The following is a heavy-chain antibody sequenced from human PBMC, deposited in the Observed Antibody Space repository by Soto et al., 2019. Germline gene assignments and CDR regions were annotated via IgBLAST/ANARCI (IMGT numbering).Heavy chain of an antibody. Sequence: ETLSLTCAVSGGSISSSNWWSWVRQPPGKGLEWIGEIYHSGSTNYNPSLKGRVTISVDKSKNQFSLKLSSVTAADTAVYYCARDFRTFRDDFGSGPTGYYYYGMDVWGKGTTVTVSS. J-gene: IGHJ6*04. CDR3: ARDFRTFRDDFGSGPTGYYYYGMDV. D-gene: IGHD3-3*01. CDR2: IYHSGST. CDR1: GGSISSSNW. V-gene: IGHV4-4*02.